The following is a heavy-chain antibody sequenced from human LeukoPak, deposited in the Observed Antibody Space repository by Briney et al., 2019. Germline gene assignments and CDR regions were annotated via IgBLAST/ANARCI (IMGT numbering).Heavy chain of an antibody. V-gene: IGHV4-59*01. CDR3: ARENSNSWYLDY. CDR2: IYNSGST. D-gene: IGHD6-13*01. J-gene: IGHJ4*02. Sequence: SETLSLTCTVSGGSISTYYWSWIRQPPGKGLEWIGYIYNSGSTNYNPSLKSRVTISVDTSKNQFSLKLSSVTAADTAVYYCARENSNSWYLDYWGQGTLVTVSS. CDR1: GGSISTYY.